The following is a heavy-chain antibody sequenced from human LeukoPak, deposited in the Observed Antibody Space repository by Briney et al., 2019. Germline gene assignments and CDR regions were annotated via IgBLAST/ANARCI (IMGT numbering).Heavy chain of an antibody. V-gene: IGHV1-3*01. J-gene: IGHJ3*02. D-gene: IGHD3-22*01. Sequence: ASVKVSCKASGYTFTSHVVHWVRQAPGQRLEWLGWINVGNGNTEYSQRIQDRVTFTRDTSASRVYMELSSLTSEDTAVYYCARDYDNSGEAYDIWGQGTMVIVSS. CDR3: ARDYDNSGEAYDI. CDR1: GYTFTSHV. CDR2: INVGNGNT.